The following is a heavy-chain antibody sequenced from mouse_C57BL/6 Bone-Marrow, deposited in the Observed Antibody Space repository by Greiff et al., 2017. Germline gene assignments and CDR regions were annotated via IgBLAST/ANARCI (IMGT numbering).Heavy chain of an antibody. V-gene: IGHV1-59*01. CDR1: GYTFTSYW. J-gene: IGHJ2*01. Sequence: QVQLQQPGAELVRPGTSVNLSCKASGYTFTSYWMHWVKQRPGQGLEWIGVIDPSDSYTNYNQKFKGKATLTVDTSSSTAYMQLSSLTSEDSAVYYCARVGYFDYWGQGTNLTVSS. CDR3: ARVGYFDY. CDR2: IDPSDSYT.